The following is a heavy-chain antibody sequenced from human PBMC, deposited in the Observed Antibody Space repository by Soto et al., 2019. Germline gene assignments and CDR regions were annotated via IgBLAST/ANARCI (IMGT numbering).Heavy chain of an antibody. CDR1: GFTFSSYS. Sequence: LRLSCAASGFTFSSYSMNWVRQAPGKGLEWISYISSSTSTIYYTDSVKGRFTISRDNAKNSLYLQMNSLRDEDTAVYYCAREPGRDYYDSSGYFDSWGQGTLVTVSS. CDR2: ISSSTSTI. CDR3: AREPGRDYYDSSGYFDS. D-gene: IGHD3-22*01. J-gene: IGHJ4*02. V-gene: IGHV3-48*02.